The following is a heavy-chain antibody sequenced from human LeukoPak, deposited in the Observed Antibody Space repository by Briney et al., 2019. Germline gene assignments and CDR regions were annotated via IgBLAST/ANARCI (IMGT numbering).Heavy chain of an antibody. CDR1: GGSFSGYY. D-gene: IGHD3-16*01. V-gene: IGHV4-34*01. CDR3: ARANDDFDY. Sequence: PSETLSLTCAVYGGSFSGYYWSWIRQPPGKGLEWIGEINHSGSTNYNPSLKSRVTISVDTSKNQFSLKLTSVTAADTAVYYCARANDDFDYWGQGTLDTVSS. J-gene: IGHJ4*02. CDR2: INHSGST.